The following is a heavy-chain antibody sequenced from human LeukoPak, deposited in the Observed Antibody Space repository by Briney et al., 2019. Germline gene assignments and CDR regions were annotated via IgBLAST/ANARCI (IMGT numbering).Heavy chain of an antibody. J-gene: IGHJ6*03. CDR1: GGTFSSYA. CDR3: ARAAAVAGREDYYYYMDV. D-gene: IGHD6-19*01. V-gene: IGHV1-69*05. Sequence: SVKVSCKASGGTFSSYAISWVRQAPGQGLEWMGRIIPIFGTANYAQKFQGRVTITTDESTRTAYMELSSLRSEDTAVYYCARAAAVAGREDYYYYMDVWGKGTTVTVSS. CDR2: IIPIFGTA.